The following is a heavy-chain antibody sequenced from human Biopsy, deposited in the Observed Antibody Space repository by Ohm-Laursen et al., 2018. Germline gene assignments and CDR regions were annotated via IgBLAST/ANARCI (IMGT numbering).Heavy chain of an antibody. D-gene: IGHD2-8*01. Sequence: TLSLTCAVYNVSFSSFYWSWIRQPPGKGLEWIGEISHTGSTNYNPPLKSRVFMSVDTSKNQFSLKLSSVTAADTAVYYCARGMRYCTNAVCYKSGSGSYYRYYYGMDVWGQGTTVTVSS. J-gene: IGHJ6*02. CDR2: ISHTGST. V-gene: IGHV4-34*01. CDR3: ARGMRYCTNAVCYKSGSGSYYRYYYGMDV. CDR1: NVSFSSFY.